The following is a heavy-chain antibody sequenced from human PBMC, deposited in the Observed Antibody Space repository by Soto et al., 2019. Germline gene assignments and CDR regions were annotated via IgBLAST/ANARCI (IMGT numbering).Heavy chain of an antibody. V-gene: IGHV1-69*06. CDR2: IIPIFGTA. CDR3: ARATSYGSGSYYKSSWFDP. Sequence: SVKVSCKASGGTFSSYAISWVRQAPGQGLEWMGGIIPIFGTANYAQKFQGRVTITADKSTSTAYMELSSLRSEDTAVDYCARATSYGSGSYYKSSWFDPWGQGTLVTVSS. CDR1: GGTFSSYA. D-gene: IGHD3-10*01. J-gene: IGHJ5*02.